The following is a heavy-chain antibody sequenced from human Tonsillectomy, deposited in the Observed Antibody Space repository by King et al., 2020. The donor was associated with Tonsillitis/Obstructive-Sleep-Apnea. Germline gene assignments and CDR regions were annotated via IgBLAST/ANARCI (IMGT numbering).Heavy chain of an antibody. V-gene: IGHV4-39*01. CDR2: IYYSGST. D-gene: IGHD5-18*01. CDR1: GGSISSSSYY. CDR3: ARLVSGYGHYFDY. Sequence: QLQESGPGLVKPSETLSLTCTVSGGSISSSSYYWGWIRQPPGKGLEWIGSIYYSGSTDYNPSLKSRVTISVDTSKNQFSLKLSSLTAADTAVYYCARLVSGYGHYFDYWGQGTLVTVSS. J-gene: IGHJ4*02.